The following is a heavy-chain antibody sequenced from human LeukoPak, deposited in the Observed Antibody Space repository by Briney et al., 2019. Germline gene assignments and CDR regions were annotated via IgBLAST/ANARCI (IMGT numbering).Heavy chain of an antibody. D-gene: IGHD1-26*01. CDR2: ISGSGDNT. Sequence: GGSLRLSCAASGLTYSGFAMSWVRRTPGKGLEWVSGISGSGDNTLYADSVKGRFTISRDNSKNTLYLEMNSLRAEDTAIYYCAKMKGHPLPKYYMDVWGQGTTVTVSS. CDR3: AKMKGHPLPKYYMDV. J-gene: IGHJ6*01. V-gene: IGHV3-23*01. CDR1: GLTYSGFA.